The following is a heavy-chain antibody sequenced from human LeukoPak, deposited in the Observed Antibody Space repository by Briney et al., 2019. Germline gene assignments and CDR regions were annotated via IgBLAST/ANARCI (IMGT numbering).Heavy chain of an antibody. CDR3: AHPRDFWSGYHYYFDY. D-gene: IGHD3-3*01. J-gene: IGHJ4*02. CDR2: ISGSGGST. Sequence: GGSLRLSCAASGLTFSSYAMSWVGQAPGKGLEWVSAISGSGGSTYSADSVKGRFTISRDNSKNTLYLQMNSLRAYDTAVYYCAHPRDFWSGYHYYFDYWGQGTLVTVSS. V-gene: IGHV3-23*01. CDR1: GLTFSSYA.